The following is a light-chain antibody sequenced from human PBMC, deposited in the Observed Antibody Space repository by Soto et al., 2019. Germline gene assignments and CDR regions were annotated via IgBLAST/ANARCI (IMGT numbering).Light chain of an antibody. V-gene: IGLV2-11*01. Sequence: QSALTQPRSVSGSPGQSVTISCTGTSNDVGGYNYVSWFQQHPGKVPKLMVYDVSYRPSGVPDRFSGSKSGNTASLTISGLQADDEGEYYCCSYAGTYWVFGGGTQLTVL. CDR3: CSYAGTYWV. J-gene: IGLJ3*02. CDR2: DVS. CDR1: SNDVGGYNY.